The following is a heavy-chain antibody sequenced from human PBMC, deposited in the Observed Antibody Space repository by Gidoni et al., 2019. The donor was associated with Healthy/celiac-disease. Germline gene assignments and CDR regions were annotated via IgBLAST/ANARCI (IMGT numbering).Heavy chain of an antibody. J-gene: IGHJ6*02. CDR1: GYTFTSYA. V-gene: IGHV1-3*01. D-gene: IGHD1-26*01. CDR3: ARRRTSDYYYGMDV. Sequence: QVQLVQSGAEVKKPGASVKVSCKASGYTFTSYAMHWVRQAPGQRLEWMGWINAGNGNTKYSQKFQGRVTITRDTSASTAYMELSSLRSEDTAVYYCARRRTSDYYYGMDVWGQGTTVTVSS. CDR2: INAGNGNT.